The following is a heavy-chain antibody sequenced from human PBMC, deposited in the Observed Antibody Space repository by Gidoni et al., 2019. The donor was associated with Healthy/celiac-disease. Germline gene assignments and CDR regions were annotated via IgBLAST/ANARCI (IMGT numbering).Heavy chain of an antibody. CDR2: INPNSGGT. Sequence: QVQLVQSGAEVKKPGASVKVSCKASGYTFTGYYMHWVRQAPGQGLEWMGWINPNSGGTNYAQKFQGWVTMTRDTSISTAYMELSRLRSDDTAVYYCARGKQLAPRDYYYYGMDVWGQGTTVTVSS. V-gene: IGHV1-2*04. D-gene: IGHD6-6*01. CDR1: GYTFTGYY. J-gene: IGHJ6*02. CDR3: ARGKQLAPRDYYYYGMDV.